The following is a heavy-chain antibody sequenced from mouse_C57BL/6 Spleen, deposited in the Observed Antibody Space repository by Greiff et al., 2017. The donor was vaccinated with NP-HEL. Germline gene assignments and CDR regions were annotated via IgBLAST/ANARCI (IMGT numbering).Heavy chain of an antibody. CDR2: ISSGSSTI. J-gene: IGHJ3*01. CDR3: ARPYYYGSSSGFAY. CDR1: GFTFSDYG. V-gene: IGHV5-17*01. Sequence: EVNVVESGGGLVKPGGSLKLSCAASGFTFSDYGMHWVRQAPEKGLEWVAYISSGSSTIYYADPVKGRFTISRDNAKNTLFLQMTSLRSEDTAMYYCARPYYYGSSSGFAYWGQGTLVTVSA. D-gene: IGHD1-1*01.